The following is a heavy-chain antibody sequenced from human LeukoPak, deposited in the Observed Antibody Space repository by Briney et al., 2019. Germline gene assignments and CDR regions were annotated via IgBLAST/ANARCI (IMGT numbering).Heavy chain of an antibody. CDR2: ISDSGGST. Sequence: GGSLRLSCAASGFTFSSYAMTWVRQAPGKGLEWVSIISDSGGSTYYADSVKGRFTISRDNPKNTLYLQMDTLGAEDTAVYFCARAVVGKEDLDYWGQGTLVTVSS. CDR3: ARAVVGKEDLDY. CDR1: GFTFSSYA. D-gene: IGHD6-19*01. V-gene: IGHV3-23*01. J-gene: IGHJ4*02.